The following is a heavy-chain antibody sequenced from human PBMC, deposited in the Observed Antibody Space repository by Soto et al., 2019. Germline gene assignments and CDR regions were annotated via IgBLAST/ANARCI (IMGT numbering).Heavy chain of an antibody. CDR1: GFTFSSYS. Sequence: PGGSLRLSGAASGFTFSSYSINWVRQAPGKGLEWVSSISSSSSYIYYADSVKGRFTISRDNAKNSLYLQMNSLRAEDTAVYYCERGRCSSLWSGQRIPNEFDYSKEFDYFGQGILVT. J-gene: IGHJ4*02. CDR3: ERGRCSSLWSGQRIPNEFDYSKEFDY. D-gene: IGHD3-3*01. CDR2: ISSSSSYI. V-gene: IGHV3-21*01.